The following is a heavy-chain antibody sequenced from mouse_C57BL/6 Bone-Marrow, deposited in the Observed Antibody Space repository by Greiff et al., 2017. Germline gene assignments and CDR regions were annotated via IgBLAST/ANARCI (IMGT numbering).Heavy chain of an antibody. Sequence: EVHLVESGGGLVKPGGSLKLSCAASGFTFSSYTMSWVRQTPEKRLEWVATISGGGGNTYYPDSVKGRFTISRDNAKNTLYLQMSSLRSEDTALYYFARRAYGSSSWYFYVWGTGTTVTVSS. D-gene: IGHD1-1*01. CDR1: GFTFSSYT. CDR3: ARRAYGSSSWYFYV. J-gene: IGHJ1*03. CDR2: ISGGGGNT. V-gene: IGHV5-9*01.